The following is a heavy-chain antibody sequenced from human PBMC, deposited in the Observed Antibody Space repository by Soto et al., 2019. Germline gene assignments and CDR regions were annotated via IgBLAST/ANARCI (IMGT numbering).Heavy chain of an antibody. CDR1: GLNFGAYA. Sequence: LRLSCEASGLNFGAYAMSWVRQAPGKGLEWVSGISGSSSGTYYTDSVKGRFTISRDNSKNTVYLQMNSLRGEDTAVYYCAKDRSENFWVYYYAMDVWGKGTAVTVSS. CDR3: AKDRSENFWVYYYAMDV. J-gene: IGHJ6*04. V-gene: IGHV3-23*01. CDR2: ISGSSSGT. D-gene: IGHD6-19*01.